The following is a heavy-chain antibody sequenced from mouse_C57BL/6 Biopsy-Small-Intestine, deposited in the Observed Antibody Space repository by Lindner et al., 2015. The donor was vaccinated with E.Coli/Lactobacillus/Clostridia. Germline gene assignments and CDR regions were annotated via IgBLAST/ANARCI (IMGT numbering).Heavy chain of an antibody. D-gene: IGHD2-12*01. CDR1: GYIFTSYV. CDR3: ARDDAAFAY. Sequence: VQLQESGPELVKPGASVKVSCKVSGYIFTSYVMYWVKQKPGQGLEWIGYINPYNDGTKYNEKFKGKATLTSDKSSSTAYMELSSLTSEDSAVYFCARDDAAFAYWGQGTLVTVSA. J-gene: IGHJ3*01. V-gene: IGHV1-14*01. CDR2: INPYNDGT.